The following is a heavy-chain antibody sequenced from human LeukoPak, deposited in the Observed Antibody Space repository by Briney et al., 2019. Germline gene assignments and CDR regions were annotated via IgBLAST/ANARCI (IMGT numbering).Heavy chain of an antibody. V-gene: IGHV4-34*01. J-gene: IGHJ4*02. D-gene: IGHD2-2*01. Sequence: PSETLSLTCAVYGGSFSGYYWSWIRQPPGKGLEWIGEINHSGSTNYNPSLKSRVTISVDTSKNQFSLKLSSVTAADTAVYYCARGGLVVPAAMRIRLSYFDYWGQGTLVTVSS. CDR1: GGSFSGYY. CDR2: INHSGST. CDR3: ARGGLVVPAAMRIRLSYFDY.